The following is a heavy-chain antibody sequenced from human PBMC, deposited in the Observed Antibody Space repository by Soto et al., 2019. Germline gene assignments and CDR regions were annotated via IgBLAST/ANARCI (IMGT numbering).Heavy chain of an antibody. CDR3: ARVIGGWYYFDY. Sequence: QVQLVQSGAEVKKPGASVKVSCKASGYTFTSYAMHWVRQAPGQRLEWMGWTNAGNGNTKYSQKFQGRVTITTDTSASTAYMELSSLRSEDTAVYYCARVIGGWYYFDYWGQGTLVTVSS. J-gene: IGHJ4*02. D-gene: IGHD6-19*01. CDR1: GYTFTSYA. CDR2: TNAGNGNT. V-gene: IGHV1-3*01.